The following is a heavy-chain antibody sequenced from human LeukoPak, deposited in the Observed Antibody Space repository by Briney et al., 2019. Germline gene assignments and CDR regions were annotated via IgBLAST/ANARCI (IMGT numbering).Heavy chain of an antibody. V-gene: IGHV4-4*07. D-gene: IGHD5-24*01. Sequence: SETLSLTCTVSGGSISSYYWSWIRQPAGKGLEWIGRIYTSGSTNYNPSLKSRVTMSVDTSKNQFSLKLSSVTAADTAVYYCARLGVQLYYYYYMDVWGKGTTVTVSS. CDR1: GGSISSYY. CDR3: ARLGVQLYYYYYMDV. CDR2: IYTSGST. J-gene: IGHJ6*03.